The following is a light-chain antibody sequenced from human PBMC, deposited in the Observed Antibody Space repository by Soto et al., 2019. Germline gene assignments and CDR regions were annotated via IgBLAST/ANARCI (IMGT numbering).Light chain of an antibody. Sequence: QSALTQPASVSGSPGQSITISCTGTSSDVGGYNYVSWYQQYPGKAPKLMIYEVSNRPSGVSNRFSGSKSSNTASLTISGLQAEDEADYYCSSYASSRDVFFGGGTKLTVL. CDR2: EVS. V-gene: IGLV2-14*01. J-gene: IGLJ2*01. CDR1: SSDVGGYNY. CDR3: SSYASSRDVF.